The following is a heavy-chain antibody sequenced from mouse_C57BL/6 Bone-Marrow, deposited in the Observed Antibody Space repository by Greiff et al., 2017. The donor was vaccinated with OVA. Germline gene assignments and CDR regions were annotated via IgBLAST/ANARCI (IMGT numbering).Heavy chain of an antibody. D-gene: IGHD2-3*01. J-gene: IGHJ2*01. Sequence: QVQLQQPGAELVRPGSSVKLSCKASGYTFTSYWMHWVKQRPIQGLEWIGNIDPSDSETHYNQKFKDKATLTVDKSSSTAYMQLSSLTSEDSAVYYCARGGWLLYYSDYWGQGTTLTVSS. V-gene: IGHV1-52*01. CDR3: ARGGWLLYYSDY. CDR2: IDPSDSET. CDR1: GYTFTSYW.